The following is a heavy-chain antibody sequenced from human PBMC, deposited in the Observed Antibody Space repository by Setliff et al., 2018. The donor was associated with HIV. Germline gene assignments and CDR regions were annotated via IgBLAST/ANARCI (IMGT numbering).Heavy chain of an antibody. V-gene: IGHV4-4*02. CDR2: IYHSGST. CDR3: ARRDWLPLGGLDYYYYYMDA. D-gene: IGHD3-10*01. CDR1: GDSISNNNW. Sequence: SETLSLTCAVSGDSISNNNWWSWVRQPPGKGLEWIGEIYHSGSTNYNPSLKSRVTISIDRSKNQFSLKLSSVTAADTAVYYCARRDWLPLGGLDYYYYYMDAWGKGTTVTVSS. J-gene: IGHJ6*03.